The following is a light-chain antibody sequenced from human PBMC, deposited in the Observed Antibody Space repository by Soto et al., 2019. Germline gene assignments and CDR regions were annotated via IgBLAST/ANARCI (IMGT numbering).Light chain of an antibody. CDR3: QQYGNSLYT. CDR1: QSVSTSY. J-gene: IGKJ2*01. CDR2: ATS. Sequence: EIVLTQSPGTLSLSPGERATLSCRASQSVSTSYLAWYQQKPGQAPRLLIHATSTRATGIPDRFSGSGSGTDFTLTISRLEPEDFAVYYRQQYGNSLYTFGQGTNLEIK. V-gene: IGKV3-20*01.